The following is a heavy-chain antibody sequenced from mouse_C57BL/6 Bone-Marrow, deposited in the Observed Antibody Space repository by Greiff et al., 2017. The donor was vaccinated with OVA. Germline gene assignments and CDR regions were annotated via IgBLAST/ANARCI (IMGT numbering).Heavy chain of an antibody. CDR3: ARELSMITFDY. J-gene: IGHJ2*01. D-gene: IGHD2-4*01. CDR1: GYTFTSYW. CDR2: IDPSDSYT. Sequence: QVQLQQPGAELVMPGASVKLSCKASGYTFTSYWMHWVKRRPGQGLEWIGEIDPSDSYTNYNQKFKGKSTLTVDKSSSTAYMQLSSLTSEDSAVYYCARELSMITFDYWGQGTTLTVSS. V-gene: IGHV1-69*01.